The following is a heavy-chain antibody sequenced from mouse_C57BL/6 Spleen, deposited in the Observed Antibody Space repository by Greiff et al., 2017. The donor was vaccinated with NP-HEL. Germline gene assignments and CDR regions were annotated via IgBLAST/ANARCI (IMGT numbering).Heavy chain of an antibody. CDR3: ARWVYGSSSRYFDV. V-gene: IGHV1-50*01. CDR2: IDPSDSYT. D-gene: IGHD1-1*01. CDR1: GYTFTSYW. J-gene: IGHJ1*03. Sequence: QVQLQQPGAELVKPGASVKLSCKASGYTFTSYWMQWVKQRPGQGLEWIGEIDPSDSYTNYNQKFKGKATLTVDTSSSTAYMQLSSLTSEDSAVYDCARWVYGSSSRYFDVWGTGTTVTVSS.